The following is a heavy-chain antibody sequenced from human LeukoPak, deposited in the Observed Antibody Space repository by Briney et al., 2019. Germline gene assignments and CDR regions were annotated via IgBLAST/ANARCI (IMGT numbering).Heavy chain of an antibody. CDR1: GGSFSGYY. CDR2: INHSGST. D-gene: IGHD2-21*02. Sequence: PSETLSLTCAVYGGSFSGYYWSWIRQPPGKGLEWIGEINHSGSTNYNPSLKSRVTISVDTSKNQFSLKLSSVTAADTAVYYCARGRVEYCGGDSYWVDYWGQGTLVTVSS. CDR3: ARGRVEYCGGDSYWVDY. V-gene: IGHV4-34*01. J-gene: IGHJ4*02.